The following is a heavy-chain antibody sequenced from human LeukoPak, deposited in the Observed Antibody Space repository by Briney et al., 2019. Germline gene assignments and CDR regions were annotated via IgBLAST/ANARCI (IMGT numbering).Heavy chain of an antibody. D-gene: IGHD3-10*02. CDR2: IYYSGST. J-gene: IGHJ4*02. CDR1: GGSVSSGGYY. Sequence: TSETLSLTCSVSGGSVSSGGYYWGWIRQPPGKGLEWIGTIYYSGSTYYDPSLKSRVTISVDTSKNLFSLNLNFVTAAYTAVDYCARGGTHMPMLNWGQGTLVTVAS. V-gene: IGHV4-39*07. CDR3: ARGGTHMPMLN.